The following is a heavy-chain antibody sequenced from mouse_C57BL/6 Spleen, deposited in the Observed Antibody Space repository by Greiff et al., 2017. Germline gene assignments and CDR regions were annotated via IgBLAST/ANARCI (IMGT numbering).Heavy chain of an antibody. CDR1: GYTFTSYW. CDR2: IHPNSGST. CDR3: ARDYYGSPAWGAY. D-gene: IGHD1-1*01. Sequence: VQLQQPGAELVKPGASVKLSCKASGYTFTSYWMHWVKQRPGQGLEWIGMIHPNSGSTNYNEKFKSKATLTVDKSSSTAYMQLSSLTSEDSAVYYCARDYYGSPAWGAYWGQGTLVTVSA. J-gene: IGHJ3*01. V-gene: IGHV1-64*01.